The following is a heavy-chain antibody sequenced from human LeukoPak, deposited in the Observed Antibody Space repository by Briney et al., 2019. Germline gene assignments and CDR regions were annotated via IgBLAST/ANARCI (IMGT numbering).Heavy chain of an antibody. CDR2: LSNTGGSI. J-gene: IGHJ4*02. V-gene: IGHV3-23*01. Sequence: GGSLRLSCTASGFTLSNYGMTWVRQAPGKGLEWVSGLSNTGGSISYTDSVKGRFTISRDNSKNTLYLQMNSLRAEDTAVYYCAKGYYGHVSFDCWGEGPLVTVSS. CDR3: AKGYYGHVSFDC. CDR1: GFTLSNYG. D-gene: IGHD3-10*01.